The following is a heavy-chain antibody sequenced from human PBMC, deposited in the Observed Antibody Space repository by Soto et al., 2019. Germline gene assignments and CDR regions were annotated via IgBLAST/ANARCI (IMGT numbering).Heavy chain of an antibody. CDR3: ARAVVPAAQRARFDP. J-gene: IGHJ5*02. D-gene: IGHD2-2*01. CDR2: IYYSGST. V-gene: IGHV4-30-4*01. Sequence: SETLSLTCTVSGGSISSGDYYWSWIRQPPGKGLEWIGYIYYSGSTYYNPSLKSRVTISVDTSKTQFSLKLSSVTAADTAAYYCARAVVPAAQRARFDPWGQGTLVTVSS. CDR1: GGSISSGDYY.